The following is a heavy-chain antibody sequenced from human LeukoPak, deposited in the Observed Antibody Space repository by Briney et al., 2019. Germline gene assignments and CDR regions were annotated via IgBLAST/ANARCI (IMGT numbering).Heavy chain of an antibody. CDR1: GFTFSSYA. D-gene: IGHD3-16*01. Sequence: GGSLRLSCAASGFTFSSYAMYWVRQAPGKGLEWVTIVSSDENNKFYADSVKDRFTISRDSSKNTLYLHMNTLRSEDTAVYYCARGGPTWIDFWGQGTLVTVSS. J-gene: IGHJ4*02. V-gene: IGHV3-30-3*01. CDR3: ARGGPTWIDF. CDR2: VSSDENNK.